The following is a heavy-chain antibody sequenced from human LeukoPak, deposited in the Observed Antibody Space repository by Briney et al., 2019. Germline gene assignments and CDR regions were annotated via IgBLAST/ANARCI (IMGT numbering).Heavy chain of an antibody. CDR3: ARDRSYYDSGDAFDI. J-gene: IGHJ3*02. V-gene: IGHV1-2*02. D-gene: IGHD3-22*01. CDR2: INPNSGGT. Sequence: ASVKVSCKASGYTFTGYYMHWVRQAPGQGLEWMGWINPNSGGTNYAQKFQGRVTMTRDTSISTAYMELSRLRSDDTAVYHCARDRSYYDSGDAFDIWGQGTMVTVSS. CDR1: GYTFTGYY.